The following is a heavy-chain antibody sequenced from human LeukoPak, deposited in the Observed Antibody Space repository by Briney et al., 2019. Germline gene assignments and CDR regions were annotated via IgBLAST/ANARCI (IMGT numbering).Heavy chain of an antibody. CDR2: ISSSSFKI. CDR3: VRDPSYGSSWYYYMDV. CDR1: EFTIVRYA. J-gene: IGHJ6*03. V-gene: IGHV3-48*04. Sequence: GGSLRLSCAASEFTIVRYAMNWVRQAPGKGLEWVSYISSSSFKIGYADSVKGRITISRDNSKNSLYLQMDSLRVEDTAVYYCVRDPSYGSSWYYYMDVWGKGTTVTVSS. D-gene: IGHD6-13*01.